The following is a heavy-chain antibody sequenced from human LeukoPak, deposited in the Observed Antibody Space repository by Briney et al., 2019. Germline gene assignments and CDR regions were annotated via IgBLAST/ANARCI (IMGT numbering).Heavy chain of an antibody. V-gene: IGHV4-59*08. J-gene: IGHJ1*01. CDR1: GGSINSYY. D-gene: IGHD5-12*01. Sequence: SETLSLTCTVSGGSINSYYWSWIRQPPGKGLEWIGYISYSGSTNFNPSLRSRVTISVDTSKNYFSLKLSSVTAADTAVYYCARHGGRGHSGYDMEYFQHWGQGTLVTVSS. CDR2: ISYSGST. CDR3: ARHGGRGHSGYDMEYFQH.